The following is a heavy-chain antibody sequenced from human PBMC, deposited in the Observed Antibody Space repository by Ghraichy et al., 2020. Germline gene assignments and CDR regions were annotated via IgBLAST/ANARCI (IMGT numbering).Heavy chain of an antibody. J-gene: IGHJ4*02. Sequence: GGSLRLSCAASGFTFSNYAMSWVRLAPGKGLEWVSSISFSGGNTYYADSVMGRFTVSRDNFKSTLYLQMNSLRAEDTALYYCAKDRHYYDSGGYFYLDDWGQGILITVSS. V-gene: IGHV3-23*01. D-gene: IGHD3-22*01. CDR1: GFTFSNYA. CDR3: AKDRHYYDSGGYFYLDD. CDR2: ISFSGGNT.